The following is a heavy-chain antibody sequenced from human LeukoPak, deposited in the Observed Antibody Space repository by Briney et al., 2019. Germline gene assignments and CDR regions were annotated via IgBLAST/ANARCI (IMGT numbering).Heavy chain of an antibody. J-gene: IGHJ4*02. CDR3: AKRPSGYSTSWYYFDH. Sequence: GGSLRLSCAASGFTFSSYAMSWVRQAPGKGLEWVSNINNNGGSTYYADSVKGRFTISRDNSKNALYLQMNSLRAEDTAVYFCAKRPSGYSTSWYYFDHWGQGTLVTVSS. CDR1: GFTFSSYA. V-gene: IGHV3-23*01. D-gene: IGHD6-13*01. CDR2: INNNGGST.